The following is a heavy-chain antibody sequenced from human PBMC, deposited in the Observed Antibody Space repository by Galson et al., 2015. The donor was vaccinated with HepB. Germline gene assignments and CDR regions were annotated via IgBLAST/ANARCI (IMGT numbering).Heavy chain of an antibody. J-gene: IGHJ4*02. D-gene: IGHD3-10*01. CDR2: ISGSGGRT. Sequence: SLRLSCAASGFTFSSFVINWVRQRPGKGLDWVSSISGSGGRTFYADSVKGRFTISRDSSTNTLYLEMTSLTVDDTAVYYCSKDRRITVPRAGDYWGQGTLVTVSS. CDR3: SKDRRITVPRAGDY. V-gene: IGHV3-23*01. CDR1: GFTFSSFV.